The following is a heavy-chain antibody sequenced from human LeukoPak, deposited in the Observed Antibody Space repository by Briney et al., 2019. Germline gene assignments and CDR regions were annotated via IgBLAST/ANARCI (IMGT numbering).Heavy chain of an antibody. CDR2: VNGADTTT. CDR1: GFTFRNYA. Sequence: PGGSLRLSCAASGFTFRNYAMSWVRQAPGKGLEWVSGVNGADTTTLYADSVKGRFTISRDNSKNELSLQMNSLRAEDTAVYYCVRNQWVEQYWYFDLWGRGTLVTVS. V-gene: IGHV3-23*01. J-gene: IGHJ2*01. CDR3: VRNQWVEQYWYFDL. D-gene: IGHD1/OR15-1a*01.